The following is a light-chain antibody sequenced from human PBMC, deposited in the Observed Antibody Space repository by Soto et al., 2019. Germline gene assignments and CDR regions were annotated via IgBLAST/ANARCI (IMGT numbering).Light chain of an antibody. CDR2: YMS. V-gene: IGKV3-11*01. CDR1: QYVGSR. J-gene: IGKJ1*01. CDR3: QQRQNWPRT. Sequence: EIVLTQSPATLSSSPGETATLSCSASQYVGSRLAWYQHKPGQAPRLLIYYMSKRATGIPARFSGSGSGTAFTLPISSLAPADFAIYYCQQRQNWPRTFGQGTKVDI.